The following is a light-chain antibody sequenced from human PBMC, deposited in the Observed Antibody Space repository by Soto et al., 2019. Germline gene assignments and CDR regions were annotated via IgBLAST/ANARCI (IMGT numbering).Light chain of an antibody. CDR1: GSDIGGYNY. CDR2: DNT. V-gene: IGLV1-51*01. CDR3: ATWDTSLGAGV. Sequence: QSALTQPASVSGSPGQSITISCVGTGSDIGGYNYVSWYQQHPGKAPKLLIFDNTKRPSGIPDRFSGSKSGPSASLGITGLQTGDEADYYCATWDTSLGAGVFGGGTKLTVL. J-gene: IGLJ3*02.